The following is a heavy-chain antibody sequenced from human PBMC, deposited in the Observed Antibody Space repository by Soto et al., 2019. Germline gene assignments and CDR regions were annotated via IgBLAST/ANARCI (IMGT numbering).Heavy chain of an antibody. CDR2: INTDGTSI. V-gene: IGHV3-74*01. CDR3: ARNRRYSDSIGGYYYYGMDV. D-gene: IGHD5-12*01. Sequence: GGSLRLSCAASGFTFTNYWMHWVRQAPGKGLVWVSRINTDGTSITYADSVKGRFTISRGNAKNTLYLQMNSLRAEDTAVYYCARNRRYSDSIGGYYYYGMDVWGQGTTVTVSS. CDR1: GFTFTNYW. J-gene: IGHJ6*02.